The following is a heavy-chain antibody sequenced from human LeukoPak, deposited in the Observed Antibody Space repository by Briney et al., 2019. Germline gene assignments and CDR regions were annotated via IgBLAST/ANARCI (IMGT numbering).Heavy chain of an antibody. CDR1: GGSISSGDYY. CDR3: ARVGAAHLRMDV. CDR2: IYYSGST. V-gene: IGHV4-31*03. J-gene: IGHJ6*02. Sequence: SQTLSLTCTVSGGSISSGDYYWSWVRQHPGKGLEWIGYIYYSGSTYYNPSLKSRVTISVDTSKNQFSLKLTSVTAADTAVYYCARVGAAHLRMDVWGQGTTVTVPS. D-gene: IGHD3-16*01.